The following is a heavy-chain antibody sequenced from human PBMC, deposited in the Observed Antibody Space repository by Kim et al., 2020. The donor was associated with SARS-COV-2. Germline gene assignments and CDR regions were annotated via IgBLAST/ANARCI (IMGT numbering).Heavy chain of an antibody. CDR2: ST. CDR3: ATLGTGMDV. Sequence: STSYADSVKGRFTISRDNSKNTLYLQMNSLRAEDTAVYYCATLGTGMDVWGQGTTVTVSS. D-gene: IGHD3-16*01. J-gene: IGHJ6*02. V-gene: IGHV3-23*01.